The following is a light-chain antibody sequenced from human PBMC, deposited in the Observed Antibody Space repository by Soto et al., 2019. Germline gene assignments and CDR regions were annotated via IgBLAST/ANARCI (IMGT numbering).Light chain of an antibody. J-gene: IGLJ2*01. Sequence: QPALTQPASLSGSSGQSVTISCTGNSNDVGGYNYVSWYQQPPGKAPKLMIYEVSNRPSGVSNRFSGSKSGNTASLTISGLQAEDEADYYCSSYTSSSTLVVFGGGTKLTVL. CDR3: SSYTSSSTLVV. CDR2: EVS. V-gene: IGLV2-14*01. CDR1: SNDVGGYNY.